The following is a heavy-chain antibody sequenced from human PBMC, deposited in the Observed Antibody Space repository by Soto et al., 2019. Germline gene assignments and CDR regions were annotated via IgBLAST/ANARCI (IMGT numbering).Heavy chain of an antibody. V-gene: IGHV3-23*01. D-gene: IGHD6-25*01. CDR3: AKSARGDGYKNAFDI. Sequence: EVQLLESGGGLVQPGGSLRLSCAASGFTFSDYVMGWVLQGSGKGLEWVSSVSGPGGSTYADSVKGRFTISRDNSKNTLDLRMSSLRVEDTALYYCAKSARGDGYKNAFDIWGHGTMVSVSS. CDR2: VSGPGGST. J-gene: IGHJ3*02. CDR1: GFTFSDYV.